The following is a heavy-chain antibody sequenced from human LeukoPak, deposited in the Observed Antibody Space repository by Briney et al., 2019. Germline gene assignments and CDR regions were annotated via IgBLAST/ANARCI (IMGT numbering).Heavy chain of an antibody. CDR1: GGSISTYY. CDR2: IYYSGTT. V-gene: IGHV4-59*01. Sequence: SETLSLTCTVSGGSISTYYWSWIRQPPGKGLEWIGYIYYSGTTNYNPSLKSRVTISVDTSKNQFSLKLSSVTAADTAVYYCARLRYSSGQDYWGQGTLVTLSS. D-gene: IGHD6-19*01. CDR3: ARLRYSSGQDY. J-gene: IGHJ4*02.